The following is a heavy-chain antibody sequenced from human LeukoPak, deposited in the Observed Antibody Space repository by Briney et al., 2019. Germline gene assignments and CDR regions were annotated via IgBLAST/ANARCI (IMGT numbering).Heavy chain of an antibody. J-gene: IGHJ5*02. CDR2: ISAYNGNT. Sequence: GASVKVSCKASGYTFTSYGISWVRQAPGQGLEWMGWISAYNGNTNYAQKLQGRVTMTTDTSTSTAYMEPRSLRSDDTAVYYCARRIAAAATYNWFDPWGQGTLVTVSS. V-gene: IGHV1-18*01. D-gene: IGHD6-13*01. CDR1: GYTFTSYG. CDR3: ARRIAAAATYNWFDP.